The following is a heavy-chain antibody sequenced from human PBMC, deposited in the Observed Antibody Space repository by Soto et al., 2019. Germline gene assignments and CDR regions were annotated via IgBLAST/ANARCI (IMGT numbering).Heavy chain of an antibody. CDR2: ISYDGSNK. Sequence: QVQLVESGGGVVQPGRSLRLSCAASGFTFSSYGMHWVRQAPGKGLEWVAVISYDGSNKYYADSVKGRFTISRDNSKNTLYLQMTSLRAEDTAVYYCAKPLDYWGQGTLVTVSS. V-gene: IGHV3-30*18. J-gene: IGHJ4*02. CDR1: GFTFSSYG. CDR3: AKPLDY.